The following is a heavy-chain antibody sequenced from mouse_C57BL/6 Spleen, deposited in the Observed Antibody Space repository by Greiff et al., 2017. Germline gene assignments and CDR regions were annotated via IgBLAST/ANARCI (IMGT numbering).Heavy chain of an antibody. CDR2: INPNNGGT. CDR1: GYTFTDYN. V-gene: IGHV1-22*01. CDR3: ARGDYDGFWFAY. Sequence: VQLQQSGPELVKPGASVKMSCKASGYTFTDYNMHWVKQSHGKSLEWIGYINPNNGGTSYNQKFKGKATLTVNKSSSTAYMELRSLTSEDSAVYYCARGDYDGFWFAYWGQGTLVTVSA. D-gene: IGHD2-4*01. J-gene: IGHJ3*01.